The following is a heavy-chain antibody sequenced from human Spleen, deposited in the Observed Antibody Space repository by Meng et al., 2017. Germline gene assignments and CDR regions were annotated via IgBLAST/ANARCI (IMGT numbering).Heavy chain of an antibody. CDR1: ESTLSSDV. V-gene: IGHV3-30*04. D-gene: IGHD1-1*01. Sequence: GESLKISCAASESTLSSDVMHWVRQAPGKGLEWVAAISQDSNSKYFADSVKGRFTISRDNSENTVYLQLNSLRPEDTAVYYCASGVGIGSMDVWGQGTTVTVSS. CDR3: ASGVGIGSMDV. CDR2: ISQDSNSK. J-gene: IGHJ6*02.